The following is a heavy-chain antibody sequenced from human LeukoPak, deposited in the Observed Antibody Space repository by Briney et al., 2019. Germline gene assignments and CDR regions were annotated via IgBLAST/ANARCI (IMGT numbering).Heavy chain of an antibody. Sequence: GGSLRLSCAASGFTFSSYAMSWVRQAPGKGLEWVSAISGCGGSTYYADSVKGRFTISRDNSKNTLYLQMNSLRAEDTAVYYCAKLSDYGDYEGAFDIWGQGTMVTVSS. J-gene: IGHJ3*02. CDR2: ISGCGGST. V-gene: IGHV3-23*01. CDR1: GFTFSSYA. D-gene: IGHD4-17*01. CDR3: AKLSDYGDYEGAFDI.